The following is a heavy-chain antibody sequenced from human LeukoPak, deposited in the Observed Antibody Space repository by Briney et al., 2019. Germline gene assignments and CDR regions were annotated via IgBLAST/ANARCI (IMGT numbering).Heavy chain of an antibody. D-gene: IGHD4-11*01. CDR3: AKDDGLHNFDY. CDR1: GFTFSDYY. V-gene: IGHV3-69-1*01. CDR2: MGSNI. Sequence: AGSLRLSCAASGFTFSDYYMSWIRQAPGQGLEWVSAMGSNIYYADSVKGRFTISRDDSKNTLYLQMNSLRLEDTAVYYCAKDDGLHNFDYWGQGTLVTVSS. J-gene: IGHJ4*02.